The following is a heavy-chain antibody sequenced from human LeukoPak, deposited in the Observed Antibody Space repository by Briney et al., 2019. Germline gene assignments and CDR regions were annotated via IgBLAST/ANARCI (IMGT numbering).Heavy chain of an antibody. V-gene: IGHV3-21*01. CDR2: ISSSSSYI. CDR3: ARVDQDWFDP. CDR1: GFTFSSYS. J-gene: IGHJ5*02. Sequence: PGGSLRLPCAASGFTFSSYSMNWVRQAPGKGLEWVSSISSSSSYIYYADSVKGRFTISRDNAKNSLYLQMNSLRAEDTAVYYCARVDQDWFDPWGQGTLVTVSS.